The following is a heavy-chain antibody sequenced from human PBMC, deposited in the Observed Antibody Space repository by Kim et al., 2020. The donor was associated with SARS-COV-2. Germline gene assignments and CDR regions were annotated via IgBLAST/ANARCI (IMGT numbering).Heavy chain of an antibody. D-gene: IGHD3-10*01. J-gene: IGHJ5*02. Sequence: GGSLRLSCAASGFTFSSYWMSWVRQAPGKGLEWVANIKQDGSEKYYVDSVKGRFTISRDNAKNSLYLQMNSLRAEDTAVYYCARGSITMVRGVNWFDPWGQGTLVTVSS. CDR1: GFTFSSYW. CDR3: ARGSITMVRGVNWFDP. CDR2: IKQDGSEK. V-gene: IGHV3-7*01.